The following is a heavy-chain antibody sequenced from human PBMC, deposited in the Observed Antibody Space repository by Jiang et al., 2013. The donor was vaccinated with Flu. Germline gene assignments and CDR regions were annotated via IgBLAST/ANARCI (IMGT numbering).Heavy chain of an antibody. CDR3: ARHASTIFGVAPTNWFDP. D-gene: IGHD3-3*01. J-gene: IGHJ5*02. CDR2: IYYSGST. CDR1: GGSISSGSYY. Sequence: GSGLVKPSETLSLTCTVSGGSISSGSYYWGWIRQPPGKGLEWIGSIYYSGSTYYNPSLKSRVTISVDTSKNQFSLKLSSVTAADTAVYYCARHASTIFGVAPTNWFDPWGQGTLVTVSS. V-gene: IGHV4-39*01.